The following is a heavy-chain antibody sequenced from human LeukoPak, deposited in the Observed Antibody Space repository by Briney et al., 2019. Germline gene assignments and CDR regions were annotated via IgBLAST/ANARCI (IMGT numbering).Heavy chain of an antibody. D-gene: IGHD3-22*01. CDR1: GGSFSGYY. J-gene: IGHJ6*02. Sequence: PSETLSLTCAVYGGSFSGYYWSWIRQPPGRGLEWIGEINHSGSTNYNPSLKSRVTISVDTSKNQFSLKLSSVTAADTAVYYCARFPGYYDSSGYTPGMDVWGQGTTVTVSS. CDR3: ARFPGYYDSSGYTPGMDV. V-gene: IGHV4-34*01. CDR2: INHSGST.